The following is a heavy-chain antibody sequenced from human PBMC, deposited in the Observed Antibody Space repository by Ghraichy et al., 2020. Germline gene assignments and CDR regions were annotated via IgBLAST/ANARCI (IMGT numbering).Heavy chain of an antibody. Sequence: GSLRLSCAASGFTFSSYAMSWVRQAPGKGLEWVSVISGSGDRTYYADSVKGRFTISRDNSKNTLYLQMNSLRAEDTAVYYCAKDRGTVVTLDAFDIWGQGTMVTVSS. CDR3: AKDRGTVVTLDAFDI. V-gene: IGHV3-23*01. CDR2: ISGSGDRT. J-gene: IGHJ3*02. CDR1: GFTFSSYA. D-gene: IGHD4-23*01.